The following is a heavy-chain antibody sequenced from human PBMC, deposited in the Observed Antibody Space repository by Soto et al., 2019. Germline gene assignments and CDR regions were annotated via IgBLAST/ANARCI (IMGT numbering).Heavy chain of an antibody. J-gene: IGHJ4*02. D-gene: IGHD5-18*01. CDR3: ARDHPHSYGVYYFDY. Sequence: PSETLSLTCTVSGGSVSSGSYYWSWIRQPPGKGLEWIGYIYYSGSTNYNPSLQNRVTISIDTSKNQVSLKVNSVTAADTAVYYCARDHPHSYGVYYFDYWGQGTPVTSPQ. CDR1: GGSVSSGSYY. V-gene: IGHV4-61*01. CDR2: IYYSGST.